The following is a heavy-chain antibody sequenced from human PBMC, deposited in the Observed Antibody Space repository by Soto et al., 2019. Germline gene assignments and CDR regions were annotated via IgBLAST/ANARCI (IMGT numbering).Heavy chain of an antibody. CDR3: ARDLRGYSGYDWAFPFDY. J-gene: IGHJ4*02. CDR1: GYTFTSYG. D-gene: IGHD5-12*01. V-gene: IGHV1-18*01. Sequence: ASVKVSCKASGYTFTSYGISWVRQAPGQGLEWIGWISAYNGNTNYAQKLQGRVTMTTDTSTSTAYMELRSLRSDDTAVYYCARDLRGYSGYDWAFPFDYWGQGTLVTVSS. CDR2: ISAYNGNT.